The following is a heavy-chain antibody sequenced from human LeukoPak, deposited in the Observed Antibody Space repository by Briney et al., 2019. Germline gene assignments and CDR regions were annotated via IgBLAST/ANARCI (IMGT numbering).Heavy chain of an antibody. D-gene: IGHD1-26*01. Sequence: PGGSLRLSCVASGFTFSSYRMTWVRQAPGRGLEWVSSISSSSTYMFYGDSMKGRFTISRDNAKSSLYLQMNSLRAEDTAVYYCARDRSGSYPETYGMDVWGQGTTVTVSS. CDR1: GFTFSSYR. CDR2: ISSSSTYM. J-gene: IGHJ6*02. CDR3: ARDRSGSYPETYGMDV. V-gene: IGHV3-21*01.